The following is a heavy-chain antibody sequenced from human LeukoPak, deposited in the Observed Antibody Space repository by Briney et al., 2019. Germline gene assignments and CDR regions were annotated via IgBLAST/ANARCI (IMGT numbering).Heavy chain of an antibody. Sequence: ASVKVSCKASGYTFTGYYMHWVRQAPGQGLEWMGWVNPNSGGTNYAQKFQGRVTMTRDTSISTAYMELSRLRSDDTAVYYCARSGRSRVPAPPNSFDPWGQGTLVTVSS. CDR1: GYTFTGYY. J-gene: IGHJ5*02. D-gene: IGHD1-14*01. CDR3: ARSGRSRVPAPPNSFDP. CDR2: VNPNSGGT. V-gene: IGHV1-2*02.